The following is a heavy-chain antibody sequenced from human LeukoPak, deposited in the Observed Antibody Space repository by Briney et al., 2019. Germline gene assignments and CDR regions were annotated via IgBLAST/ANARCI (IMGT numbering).Heavy chain of an antibody. CDR1: GYTFTSYY. CDR3: ARGNGYLRWFDY. V-gene: IGHV1-2*02. J-gene: IGHJ4*02. D-gene: IGHD5-18*01. Sequence: ASVKVSCKASGYTFTSYYMHWVRQTPGRGLEWMGLINPNSGDTKYPQKFQGRVTMTGDTSISTVYMELSSLRSDDTALYYCARGNGYLRWFDYWGQGTLVTVSS. CDR2: INPNSGDT.